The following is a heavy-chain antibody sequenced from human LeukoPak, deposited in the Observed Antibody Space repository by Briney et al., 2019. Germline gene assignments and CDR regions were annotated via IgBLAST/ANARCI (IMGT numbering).Heavy chain of an antibody. CDR2: IYYSGST. V-gene: IGHV4-30-4*01. J-gene: IGHJ5*02. D-gene: IGHD2-21*02. CDR3: ARQDENDYWFDP. CDR1: GGSISSGDYY. Sequence: PSQTLSLTCTVSGGSISSGDYYWSWIRQPPGKGLEWIGYIYYSGSTYYNPSLKSRVTISVDTSKNQFSLNLSSVTAADTALYYCARQDENDYWFDPWGQGTLLTVSS.